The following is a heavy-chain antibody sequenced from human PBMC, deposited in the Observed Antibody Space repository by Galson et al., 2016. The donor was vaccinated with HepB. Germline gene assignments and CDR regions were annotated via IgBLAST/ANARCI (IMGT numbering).Heavy chain of an antibody. CDR1: GFTFSSYG. Sequence: SLRLSCAASGFTFSSYGMHWVRQAPGKGLEWAAVIWYDGSNEYYADSVKGRFTISRDNSKNTLYLQMNSLRAEDTAVYYCASGTTMTPDYFDYWGQGTLVTVSS. CDR2: IWYDGSNE. V-gene: IGHV3-33*01. CDR3: ASGTTMTPDYFDY. J-gene: IGHJ4*02. D-gene: IGHD4-17*01.